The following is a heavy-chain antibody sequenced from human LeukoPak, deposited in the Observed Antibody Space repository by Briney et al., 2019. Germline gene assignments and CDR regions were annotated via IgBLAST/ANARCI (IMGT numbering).Heavy chain of an antibody. CDR2: IYYSGST. Sequence: SETLSLTCTVSGGSISSYYWSWIRQPPGKGLEWIGYIYYSGSTNYNPSLKSRVTISVDTSKNQFSLKLSSVTAADTAVYYCARRERYYYDSSGSMDVWGQGTTVTVSS. J-gene: IGHJ6*02. CDR3: ARRERYYYDSSGSMDV. D-gene: IGHD3-22*01. V-gene: IGHV4-59*08. CDR1: GGSISSYY.